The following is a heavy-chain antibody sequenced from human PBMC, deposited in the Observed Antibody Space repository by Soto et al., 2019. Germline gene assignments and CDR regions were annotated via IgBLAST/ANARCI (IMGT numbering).Heavy chain of an antibody. CDR3: AHIPCSGGSCQGAC. V-gene: IGHV2-5*02. D-gene: IGHD2-15*01. CDR2: IYWDDDK. J-gene: IGHJ4*02. Sequence: VSGPTLVNPTQTLTLTCTFSGFSLSTSGVGVGWIRQPPGKALEWLALIYWDDDKRYSPSLKSRLTITKDTSKNQVVLTMTNIEPLDTATFYCAHIPCSGGSCQGACWGQGTLVTVSS. CDR1: GFSLSTSGVG.